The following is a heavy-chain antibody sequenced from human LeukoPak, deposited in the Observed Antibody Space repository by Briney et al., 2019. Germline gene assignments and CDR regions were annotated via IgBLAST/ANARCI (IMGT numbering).Heavy chain of an antibody. D-gene: IGHD3-9*01. V-gene: IGHV3-48*03. Sequence: RGSLRLSCAAPGFTFRSYGMNWVCQTPGKGLEWVSYISDSSSTIYYADSVKGRLTISRDNAKNSLYLQMNSLRAEDTAVYYCARWGATGYGDYWGQGTLVTVSS. CDR3: ARWGATGYGDY. CDR2: ISDSSSTI. CDR1: GFTFRSYG. J-gene: IGHJ4*02.